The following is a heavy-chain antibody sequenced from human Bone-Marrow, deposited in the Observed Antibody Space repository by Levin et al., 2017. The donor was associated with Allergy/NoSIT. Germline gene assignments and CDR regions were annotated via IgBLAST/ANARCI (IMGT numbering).Heavy chain of an antibody. CDR2: ISWSSGSI. D-gene: IGHD1-26*01. CDR1: GFTFDDYA. V-gene: IGHV3-9*01. J-gene: IGHJ4*02. Sequence: PGGSLRLSCAASGFTFDDYAMHWVRQAPGKGLEWVSGISWSSGSIDYAASVKGRFTISRDNAKNSLYLQMNSLRAEDTALYYCAKGVGATSLAYYFDYWGQGTLVTVSS. CDR3: AKGVGATSLAYYFDY.